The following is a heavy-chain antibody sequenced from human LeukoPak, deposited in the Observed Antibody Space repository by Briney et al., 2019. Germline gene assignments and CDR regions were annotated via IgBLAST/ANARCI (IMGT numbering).Heavy chain of an antibody. CDR2: INPNSGGT. J-gene: IGHJ4*02. D-gene: IGHD6-6*01. Sequence: ASVKVSCKASGYTFTSYGISWVRQAPGQGLEWMGWINPNSGGTNYAQKFQGRVTMTRDTSISTAYMELSRLRSDDTAVYYCARDEIAGTARPFDYWGQGTLVTVSS. CDR1: GYTFTSYG. CDR3: ARDEIAGTARPFDY. V-gene: IGHV1-2*02.